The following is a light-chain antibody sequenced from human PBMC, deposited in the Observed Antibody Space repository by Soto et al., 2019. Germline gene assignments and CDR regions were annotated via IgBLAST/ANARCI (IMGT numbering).Light chain of an antibody. Sequence: EIVLTQSPGTLSLSPGERATLSCRASQSLSSTYLAWYRQKPGQSPRLLIYGASRRATGIPDRFSGSASGTDFTLTIIRLEPEDFAVYFCQQYSDLPMTFGQGTRLE. CDR1: QSLSSTY. V-gene: IGKV3-20*01. CDR3: QQYSDLPMT. J-gene: IGKJ5*01. CDR2: GAS.